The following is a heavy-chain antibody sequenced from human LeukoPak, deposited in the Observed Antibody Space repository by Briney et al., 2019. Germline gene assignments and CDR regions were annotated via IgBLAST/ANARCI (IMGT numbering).Heavy chain of an antibody. J-gene: IGHJ6*03. CDR3: ARHVSAYSSGLPYYMDV. CDR2: VSYSGSP. D-gene: IGHD6-19*01. CDR1: GGSINIYTSY. Sequence: SETLSLTCTVSGGSINIYTSYWGWIRQPPGKGLEWIGSVSYSGSPYYNPSLTSRATISVDTSRNQVSLKLTSVTAADTAVYYCARHVSAYSSGLPYYMDVWGKGTTVTVSS. V-gene: IGHV4-39*07.